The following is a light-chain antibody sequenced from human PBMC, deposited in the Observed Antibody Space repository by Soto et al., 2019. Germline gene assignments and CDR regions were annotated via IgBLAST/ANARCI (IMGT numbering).Light chain of an antibody. Sequence: EIVMTQSPATLSVSPGERATLSCRASQSVSNNLAWYQKKPGQAPRLLIYGASTRATGIPARFSGSGSGTEFTLTISSLQSEDIAVYYCQQYSNWWTFGQGTKVEIK. CDR1: QSVSNN. V-gene: IGKV3-15*01. CDR2: GAS. J-gene: IGKJ1*01. CDR3: QQYSNWWT.